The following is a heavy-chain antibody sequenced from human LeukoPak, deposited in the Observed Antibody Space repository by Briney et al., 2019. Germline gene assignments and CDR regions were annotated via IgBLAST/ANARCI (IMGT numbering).Heavy chain of an antibody. V-gene: IGHV1-2*02. CDR2: INPNSGGT. J-gene: IGHJ4*02. Sequence: GASVKVSCTASGGTFSSYAISWVRQAPGQGPEWMGLINPNSGGTNYAQKFQGRVTMTRDTSISTAYMELSRLRSDDTAMYYCARSYAGYWGQGTLVTVSS. CDR3: ARSYAGY. CDR1: GGTFSSYA.